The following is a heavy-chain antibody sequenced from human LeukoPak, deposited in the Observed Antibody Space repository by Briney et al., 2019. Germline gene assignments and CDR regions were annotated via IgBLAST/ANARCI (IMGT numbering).Heavy chain of an antibody. V-gene: IGHV3-48*03. J-gene: IGHJ4*02. CDR1: GFTFSSYE. Sequence: GGSLRLSCAASGFTFSSYEMNWVRQAPGKGLEWVSYISSSGSTIYYADSVKGRFTISRDNAKNSLYLQMNSLRAEDTAVYYCARIGAYYYGSGLRDYWGQGTLVTVSS. CDR2: ISSSGSTI. D-gene: IGHD3-10*01. CDR3: ARIGAYYYGSGLRDY.